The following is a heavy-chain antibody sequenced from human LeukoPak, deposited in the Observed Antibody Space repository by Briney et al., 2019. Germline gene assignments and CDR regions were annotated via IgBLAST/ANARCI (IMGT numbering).Heavy chain of an antibody. CDR1: EFTFSRYW. V-gene: IGHV3-7*01. CDR3: TRVGARQILEY. Sequence: GSLRLSCAASEFTFSRYWMSWVRQAPGKGLGWGANIKQDGGEKYYLDSVKGRFTVSRDNAKNSLYLKMSSLTAEDTAVYYCTRVGARQILEYWGQGTLVTVSS. CDR2: IKQDGGEK. J-gene: IGHJ4*02. D-gene: IGHD4-17*01.